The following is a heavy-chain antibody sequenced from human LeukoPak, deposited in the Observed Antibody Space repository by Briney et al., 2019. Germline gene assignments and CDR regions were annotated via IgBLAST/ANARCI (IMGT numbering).Heavy chain of an antibody. J-gene: IGHJ4*02. V-gene: IGHV1-8*01. CDR1: VYTFTRYD. CDR3: ARGFRSDSSGRKFDY. Sequence: ASVKVPCKASVYTFTRYDINWVRQAGGQGGEWMGWMNPNSGNPGYAQKFQGRLTMTRNTSISTVYMELSSLSSDDTAMYYCARGFRSDSSGRKFDYWGQGALVTVSS. CDR2: MNPNSGNP. D-gene: IGHD3-22*01.